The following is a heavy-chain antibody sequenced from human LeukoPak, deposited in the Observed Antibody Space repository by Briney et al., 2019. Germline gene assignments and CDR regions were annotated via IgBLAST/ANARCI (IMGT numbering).Heavy chain of an antibody. CDR2: IYHSGST. CDR1: GGSISSGGYY. V-gene: IGHV4-30-2*01. J-gene: IGHJ4*02. CDR3: ARGSRMIEVGLTGSWDLDY. Sequence: SETLSLTCTVSGGSISSGGYYWSWIRQPPGKGLEWIGYIYHSGSTYYNPSLKSRVTISVDRSKNQFSLKLSSVTAADTAVYYCARGSRMIEVGLTGSWDLDYWGQGTLVTVSS. D-gene: IGHD3-22*01.